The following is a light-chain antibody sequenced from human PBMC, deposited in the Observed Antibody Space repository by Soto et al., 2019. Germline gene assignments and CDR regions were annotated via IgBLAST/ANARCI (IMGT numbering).Light chain of an antibody. CDR1: SSDVGAYNY. Sequence: QSALNQPPSASGSPGQSVTISCTGTSSDVGAYNYVSWYQQHPGKAPKLMIYEVTKRPSGVPDRFSGSKSGNTASLTVSGLQAEDEADYYCSSYAGSNNLMFGGGTKLTVL. CDR2: EVT. J-gene: IGLJ3*02. V-gene: IGLV2-8*01. CDR3: SSYAGSNNLM.